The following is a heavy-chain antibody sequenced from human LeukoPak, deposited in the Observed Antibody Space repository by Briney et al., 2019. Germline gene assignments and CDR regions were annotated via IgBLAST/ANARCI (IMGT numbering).Heavy chain of an antibody. CDR3: ARVLSDSSGWYHFNY. J-gene: IGHJ4*02. D-gene: IGHD6-19*01. Sequence: PGGSLRLSCAASGFTFSSYEMNWVRHAPRKGLEMVSYISSSGSTIYFADSVKGRFTISRDNAKNSLYLQMNSLRAEDTAVYYCARVLSDSSGWYHFNYWGQGTLVTVSS. V-gene: IGHV3-48*03. CDR1: GFTFSSYE. CDR2: ISSSGSTI.